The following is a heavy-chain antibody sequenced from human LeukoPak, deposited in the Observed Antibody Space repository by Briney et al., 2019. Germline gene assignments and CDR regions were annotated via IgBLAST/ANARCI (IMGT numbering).Heavy chain of an antibody. V-gene: IGHV3-73*01. CDR3: TAQYCSGGNCDKPH. Sequence: AGGSLRLSCAASGFTFSGSPMNWVRQASGKGLEWVGRISFKSHNYATVYAASVKGRFTISRDHSKNTAFLQMNSLKTEDTAVYYCTAQYCSGGNCDKPHWGQGTLVTVSS. CDR2: ISFKSHNYAT. CDR1: GFTFSGSP. D-gene: IGHD2-15*01. J-gene: IGHJ4*02.